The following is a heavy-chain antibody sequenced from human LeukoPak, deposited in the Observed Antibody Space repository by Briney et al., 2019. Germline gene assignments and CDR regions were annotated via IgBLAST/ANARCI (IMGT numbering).Heavy chain of an antibody. CDR2: IWYDGSNK. CDR1: GFTFSSYG. Sequence: GGSLRLSCAASGFTFSSYGMHWVRQAPGKGLEWVAVIWYDGSNKYYADSVKGRFTISRDNSKNTLYLQMNSLRAEDTAVYYCAKEGKTLRAVGIDYWGQGTLVTVSS. D-gene: IGHD6-19*01. CDR3: AKEGKTLRAVGIDY. V-gene: IGHV3-33*06. J-gene: IGHJ4*02.